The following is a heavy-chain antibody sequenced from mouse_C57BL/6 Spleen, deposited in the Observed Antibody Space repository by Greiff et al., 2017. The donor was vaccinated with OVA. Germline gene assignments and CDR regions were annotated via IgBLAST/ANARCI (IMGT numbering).Heavy chain of an antibody. Sequence: QVHVKQPGTELVKPGASVKLSCKASGYTFTSYWMHWVKQRPGQGLEWIGNINPSNGGTNYNEKFKSKATLTVDKSSSTAYMQLSSLTSEDSAVYYCARGKFYGSTPYAMDYWGQGTSVTVSS. D-gene: IGHD1-1*01. CDR3: ARGKFYGSTPYAMDY. V-gene: IGHV1-53*01. CDR1: GYTFTSYW. J-gene: IGHJ4*01. CDR2: INPSNGGT.